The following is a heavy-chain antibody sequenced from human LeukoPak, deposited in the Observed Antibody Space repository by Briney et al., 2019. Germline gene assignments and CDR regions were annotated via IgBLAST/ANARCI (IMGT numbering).Heavy chain of an antibody. J-gene: IGHJ6*02. CDR3: ARLVGATPSHGMDV. D-gene: IGHD1-26*01. V-gene: IGHV3-20*01. Sequence: PGGFLRLSCAASGFTFDDYGMSWVRQAPGKGLEWVSGINWNGGSTGYADSVKGRFTISRDNAKNSLYLQMNSLRAEDTALYHCARLVGATPSHGMDVWGQGTTVTVSS. CDR1: GFTFDDYG. CDR2: INWNGGST.